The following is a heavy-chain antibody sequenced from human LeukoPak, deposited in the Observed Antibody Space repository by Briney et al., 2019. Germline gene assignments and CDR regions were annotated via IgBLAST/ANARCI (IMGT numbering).Heavy chain of an antibody. CDR3: ARDGLRDCFNL. Sequence: AGGSLRLSCAASGFTLSRYSMNGVRQAPGKGLEWVSYISSSSSNIYYADSGKGRFTISRDNDKNSLYLQMNSLRAEDTALYYCARDGLRDCFNLWGQGTLVTVSS. CDR2: ISSSSSNI. D-gene: IGHD5-24*01. CDR1: GFTLSRYS. J-gene: IGHJ4*02. V-gene: IGHV3-21*01.